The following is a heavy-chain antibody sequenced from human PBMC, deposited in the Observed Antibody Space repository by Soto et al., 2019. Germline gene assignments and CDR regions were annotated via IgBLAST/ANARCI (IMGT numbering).Heavy chain of an antibody. CDR1: GFTFSSYL. CDR2: INPDGSTT. Sequence: GGSRRLSCAASGFTFSSYLMHWVRQAPGEGLMWVSRINPDGSTTSYADSVKGRFTISRDNAKNTLYLQMNSLRVEDTAVYYCARVPTTVTTPGMDVWGQGTTVTVSS. J-gene: IGHJ6*02. D-gene: IGHD4-4*01. CDR3: ARVPTTVTTPGMDV. V-gene: IGHV3-74*01.